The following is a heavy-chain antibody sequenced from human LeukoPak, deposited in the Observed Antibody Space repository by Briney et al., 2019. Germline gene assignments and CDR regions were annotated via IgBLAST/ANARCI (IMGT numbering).Heavy chain of an antibody. CDR2: INHSGST. V-gene: IGHV4-34*01. CDR1: GGSFSGYY. J-gene: IGHJ4*02. Sequence: SETLSLTCAVYGGSFSGYYWSWIRQPPGKGLEWIGEINHSGSTNYNPSLKSRVTISVDTSKNQFSLQLNSVTPEDTAVYYCARDGPGADTNFDHWGQGTLVTVS. CDR3: ARDGPGADTNFDH.